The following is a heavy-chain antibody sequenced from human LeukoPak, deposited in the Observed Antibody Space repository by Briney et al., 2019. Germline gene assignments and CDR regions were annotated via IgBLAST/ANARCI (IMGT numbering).Heavy chain of an antibody. CDR2: VGVTGDT. Sequence: GGPLRLSCAASGFTFSNYEMHWVRQPPGKGPEWVSVVGVTGDTYYSASVKGRFIISRETAKNSLYLETNSLRAGDTAVYYCARLSITMRHWDVWGQGTTVTVSS. CDR3: ARLSITMRHWDV. J-gene: IGHJ6*02. CDR1: GFTFSNYE. D-gene: IGHD3-22*01. V-gene: IGHV3-13*01.